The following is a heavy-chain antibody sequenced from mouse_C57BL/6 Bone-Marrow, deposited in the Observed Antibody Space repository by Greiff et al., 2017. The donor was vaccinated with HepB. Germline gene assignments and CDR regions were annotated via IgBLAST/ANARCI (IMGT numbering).Heavy chain of an antibody. CDR2: INPSSGYT. Sequence: QVQLQQSGAELARPGASVKMSCKASGYTFTSYTMHWVKQRPGQGLEWIGYINPSSGYTKYNQKFKDKATLTADKSSSTAYMQLSSLTSEDSAVYYCAREDFDYYGSYYAMDYWGQGTSVTVSS. CDR1: GYTFTSYT. CDR3: AREDFDYYGSYYAMDY. V-gene: IGHV1-4*01. J-gene: IGHJ4*01. D-gene: IGHD1-1*01.